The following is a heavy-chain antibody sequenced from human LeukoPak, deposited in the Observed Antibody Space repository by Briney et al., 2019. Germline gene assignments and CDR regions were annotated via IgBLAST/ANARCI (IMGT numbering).Heavy chain of an antibody. CDR3: AKATGYLL. V-gene: IGHV3-23*01. Sequence: GGSLRLSCSASGFTFDDYAMHWVRQAPGKVLEWVSTISNSGGSTYYADSVKGRFTISRDDSENTLYLQMNSLRAEDTAVYYCAKATGYLLWGQGTLVTVSS. J-gene: IGHJ4*02. CDR1: GFTFDDYA. D-gene: IGHD1-14*01. CDR2: ISNSGGST.